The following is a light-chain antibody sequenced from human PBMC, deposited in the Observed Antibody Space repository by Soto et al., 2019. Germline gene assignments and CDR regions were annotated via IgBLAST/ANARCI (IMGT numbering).Light chain of an antibody. Sequence: DIQLTQSPSFLSASVGDRVTITCRASQGISSYLAWYQQKPGKAPELLIYAASTLQSGVPSRFSGSGSGTDFTLTISCLQSEDFATYYCQQYYSFPLTFGGGTKVDI. V-gene: IGKV1-9*01. J-gene: IGKJ4*01. CDR3: QQYYSFPLT. CDR2: AAS. CDR1: QGISSY.